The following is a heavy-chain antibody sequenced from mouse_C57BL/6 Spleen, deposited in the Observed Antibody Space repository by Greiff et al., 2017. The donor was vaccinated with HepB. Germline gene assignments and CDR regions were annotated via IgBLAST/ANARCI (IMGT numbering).Heavy chain of an antibody. J-gene: IGHJ2*01. D-gene: IGHD1-1*01. V-gene: IGHV1-55*01. CDR2: IYPGSGST. Sequence: QVQLQQSGAELVKPGASVKMSCKASGYTFTSYWITWVKQRPGQGLEWIGDIYPGSGSTNYNEKFKSKATLTVDTSSSTAYMQLSSLTSEDSAVYYCARYSTVVPLDYWGQGTTLTVSS. CDR1: GYTFTSYW. CDR3: ARYSTVVPLDY.